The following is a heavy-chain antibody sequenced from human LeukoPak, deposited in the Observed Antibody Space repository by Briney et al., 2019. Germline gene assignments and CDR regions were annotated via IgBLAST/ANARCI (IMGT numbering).Heavy chain of an antibody. J-gene: IGHJ4*02. D-gene: IGHD2-15*01. CDR3: ARGRCSGGSCYIFDY. CDR1: GGSISSGGYY. Sequence: SQTLSLTCTVSGGSISSGGYYWSWIRQHPGKGLEWIGYIYYSGSTYYNPSLKSRVTISVDTSKNQFSLKLSSVTAADTAVYYCARGRCSGGSCYIFDYWGQGTLVTVSS. V-gene: IGHV4-31*03. CDR2: IYYSGST.